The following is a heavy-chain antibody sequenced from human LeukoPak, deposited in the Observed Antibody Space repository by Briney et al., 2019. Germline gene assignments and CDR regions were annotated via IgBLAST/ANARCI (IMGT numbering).Heavy chain of an antibody. CDR2: ISGSGGST. Sequence: GGALRLSCAVSGITLSNYGMSWVRQAPGKGLEWVAGISGSGGSTNYADSVKGRFTISRDNPKNTLFLQMKSLRAEDTAVYFCAKRGVVIRVILVGFHKEAYYFDSWGQGALVTVSS. D-gene: IGHD3-22*01. CDR3: AKRGVVIRVILVGFHKEAYYFDS. J-gene: IGHJ4*02. V-gene: IGHV3-23*01. CDR1: GITLSNYG.